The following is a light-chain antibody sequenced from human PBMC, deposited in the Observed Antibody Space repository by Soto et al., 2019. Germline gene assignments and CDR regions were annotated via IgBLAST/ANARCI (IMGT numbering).Light chain of an antibody. J-gene: IGKJ1*01. CDR1: QSISSW. CDR3: QQYNSYSRT. CDR2: DAS. V-gene: IGKV1-5*01. Sequence: DIQMTQSPSTLSASVGDRVTITCRASQSISSWLAWYQQKPGKAPKLLIYDASSLESGVPSRFSGSGSATEFTLTISTLQPDDFATYYCQQYNSYSRTVGQGTKVDSK.